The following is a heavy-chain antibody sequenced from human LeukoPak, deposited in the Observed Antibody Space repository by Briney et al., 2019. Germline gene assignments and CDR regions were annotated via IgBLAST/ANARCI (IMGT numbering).Heavy chain of an antibody. V-gene: IGHV3-21*01. CDR1: GFTFSSYS. CDR2: ISSSSSYI. J-gene: IGHJ4*02. D-gene: IGHD3-22*01. Sequence: GGSLRLSCAASGFTFSSYSMNWVRRAPGKGLEWVSSISSSSSYIYYADSVKGRFTISRDNAKNSLYLQMNSLRAEDTAVYYCARDRSYYDSSSEIHWGQGTLVTVSS. CDR3: ARDRSYYDSSSEIH.